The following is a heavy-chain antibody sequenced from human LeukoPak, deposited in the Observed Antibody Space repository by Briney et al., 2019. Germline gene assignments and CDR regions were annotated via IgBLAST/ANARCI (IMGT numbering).Heavy chain of an antibody. CDR2: INHSGST. CDR1: GGSITSGTYY. D-gene: IGHD2-2*01. J-gene: IGHJ4*02. CDR3: ASLLSYQLLVG. Sequence: SQTLSLTCTISGGSITSGTYYWSWIRQPLGKGLEWIGEINHSGSTNYNPSLKSRVTISVDTSKNQFSLKLSSVIAADTAVYYCASLLSYQLLVGWGQGTLVTVSS. V-gene: IGHV4-39*07.